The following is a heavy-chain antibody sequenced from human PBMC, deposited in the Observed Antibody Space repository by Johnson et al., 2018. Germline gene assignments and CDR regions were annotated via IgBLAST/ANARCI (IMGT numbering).Heavy chain of an antibody. CDR3: ARAAGTYDYFHDRDV. CDR2: ISYDENNK. CDR1: GFTFSSYA. D-gene: IGHD1-7*01. J-gene: IGHJ6*03. V-gene: IGHV3-30-3*01. Sequence: QVQLVQSGGGVVQPGRSLSLSCAASGFTFSSYAMHWVRQAPGKGLEWVTVISYDENNKYYADSVKDRFIISRDNSKKTLFRQMSILRPEDTAVYDCARAAGTYDYFHDRDVWGKGTTVT.